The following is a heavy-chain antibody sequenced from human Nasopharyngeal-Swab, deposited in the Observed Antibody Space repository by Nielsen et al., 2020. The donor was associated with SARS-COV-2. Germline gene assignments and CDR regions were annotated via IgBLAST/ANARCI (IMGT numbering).Heavy chain of an antibody. CDR2: IYPGGST. Sequence: LKISCDASGFIVPNNYMNWVRQAPGKGLEWVSTIYPGGSTYYADSVKGRFSISRDSSTLYLQMDSVRAEDTAFYFCAREYRGYLDYWGQGTLVSVSS. D-gene: IGHD4-23*01. CDR3: AREYRGYLDY. CDR1: GFIVPNNY. J-gene: IGHJ4*02. V-gene: IGHV3-53*01.